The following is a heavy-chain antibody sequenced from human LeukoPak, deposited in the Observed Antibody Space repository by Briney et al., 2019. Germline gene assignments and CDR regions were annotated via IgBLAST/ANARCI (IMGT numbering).Heavy chain of an antibody. CDR1: GGSISSSSYY. J-gene: IGHJ4*02. D-gene: IGHD2-15*01. Sequence: SETLSLTCTVSGGSISSSSYYWGWIRQPPGKGLEWIGSFYYSGSTYYNPSLKSRVTISVDTPKNQFSLKLSSVTAADTAVYYCASRYCSGGSCYFGYWGQGTLVTVSS. CDR3: ASRYCSGGSCYFGY. V-gene: IGHV4-39*01. CDR2: FYYSGST.